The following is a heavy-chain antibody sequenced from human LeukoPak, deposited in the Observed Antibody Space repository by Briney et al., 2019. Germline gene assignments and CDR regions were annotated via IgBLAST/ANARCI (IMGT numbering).Heavy chain of an antibody. D-gene: IGHD1-26*01. V-gene: IGHV3-48*03. J-gene: IGHJ6*02. CDR3: ARDWDDIVGATTRYYYGMDV. CDR2: ISSSGSTI. CDR1: GFTFSSYE. Sequence: PGGSLRLSCAASGFTFSSYEMNWVRQAPGKGLEWVSYISSSGSTIYYADSVKGRFTISRDNAKNSLYLQMNSLGAEDTAVYYCARDWDDIVGATTRYYYGMDVWGQGTTVTVSS.